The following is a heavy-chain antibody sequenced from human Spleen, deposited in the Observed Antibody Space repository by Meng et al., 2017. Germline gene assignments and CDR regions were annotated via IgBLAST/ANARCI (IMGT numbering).Heavy chain of an antibody. D-gene: IGHD2-8*01. CDR1: GYTFTNYY. CDR2: INPSNGDT. V-gene: IGHV1-2*02. CDR3: ARVLYGVSHSADS. Sequence: QVQLVHSGAEVKKPGASVKVSCKASGYTFTNYYMHWVRQAPGQGLEWMGWINPSNGDTNYAQKFQDRVTMTRDTSITTAYMDLNNLRSDDTAVYYCARVLYGVSHSADSWGQGTLVTVSS. J-gene: IGHJ4*02.